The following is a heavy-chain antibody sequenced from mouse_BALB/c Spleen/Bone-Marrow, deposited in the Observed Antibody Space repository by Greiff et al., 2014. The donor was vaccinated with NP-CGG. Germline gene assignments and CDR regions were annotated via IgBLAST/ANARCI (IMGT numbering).Heavy chain of an antibody. V-gene: IGHV1S81*02. CDR1: GYTFTTYY. CDR3: TRGRTWDFDY. Sequence: VQLVESGAELVKPGTSVKLSCKASGYTFTTYYMYWVKQRPGQGLEWIGEINPNNGGTNFKEKFKSKATLTVGKSSSTAYMQLSSLTSEDSAVYYCTRGRTWDFDYWGQGTTLTVSS. CDR2: INPNNGGT. D-gene: IGHD4-1*01. J-gene: IGHJ2*01.